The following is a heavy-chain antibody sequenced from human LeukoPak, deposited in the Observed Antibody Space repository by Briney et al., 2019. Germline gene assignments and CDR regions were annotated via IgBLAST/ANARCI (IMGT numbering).Heavy chain of an antibody. V-gene: IGHV1-8*02. CDR1: GGTFSSYA. Sequence: ASVKVSCKASGGTFSSYAISWVRQAPGQGLEWMGWMNPNSGNTGYAQKFQGRVTMTRNTSISTAYMELSSLRSEDTAVYYCARSANSPRRGRQQNNWFDPWGQGTLVTVSS. CDR3: ARSANSPRRGRQQNNWFDP. CDR2: MNPNSGNT. J-gene: IGHJ5*02. D-gene: IGHD2-15*01.